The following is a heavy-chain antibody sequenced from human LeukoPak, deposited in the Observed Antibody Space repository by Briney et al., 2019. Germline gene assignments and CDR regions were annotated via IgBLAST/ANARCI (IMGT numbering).Heavy chain of an antibody. Sequence: GASVKVSFKASGYTFTSYYMHWVRQAPGQGLEWMGIIQPSGGSTTYAQKFQGRATMTRDTSTNTVYMELTSLRSEDTAVYYCARGGWYASDCWAQGTLVTVSS. CDR3: ARGGWYASDC. CDR2: IQPSGGST. V-gene: IGHV1-46*01. CDR1: GYTFTSYY. D-gene: IGHD6-19*01. J-gene: IGHJ4*02.